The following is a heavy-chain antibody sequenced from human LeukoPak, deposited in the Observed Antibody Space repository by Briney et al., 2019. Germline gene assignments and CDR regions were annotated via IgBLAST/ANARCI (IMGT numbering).Heavy chain of an antibody. D-gene: IGHD6-19*01. J-gene: IGHJ4*02. V-gene: IGHV1-2*02. CDR3: ASHTPKKYSSGWYYFDY. CDR1: GYTFTGYY. CDR2: INPNSGGT. Sequence: ASVTVSCKASGYTFTGYYMHWVRQAPGQGLEWMGWINPNSGGTNYAQKLQGRVTMTTDTSTSTAYMELRSLRSDDTAVYYCASHTPKKYSSGWYYFDYWGQGTLVTVSS.